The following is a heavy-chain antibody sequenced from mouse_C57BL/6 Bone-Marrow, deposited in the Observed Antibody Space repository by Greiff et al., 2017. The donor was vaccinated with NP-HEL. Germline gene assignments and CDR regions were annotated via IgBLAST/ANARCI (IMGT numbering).Heavy chain of an antibody. Sequence: VQLQQSGAELARPGASVKLSCKASGYTFTSYGISWVKQRTGQGLEWIGEIYPRSGNTYYNEKFKGKATLTADKSSSTAYMELRSLTSEDSAVYFCARRDYYGPLAYWGQGTLVTVSA. J-gene: IGHJ3*01. CDR2: IYPRSGNT. CDR1: GYTFTSYG. D-gene: IGHD1-1*01. CDR3: ARRDYYGPLAY. V-gene: IGHV1-81*01.